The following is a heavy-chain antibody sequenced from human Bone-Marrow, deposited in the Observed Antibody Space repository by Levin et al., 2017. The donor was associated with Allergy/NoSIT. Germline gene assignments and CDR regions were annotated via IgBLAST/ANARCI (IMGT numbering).Heavy chain of an antibody. J-gene: IGHJ4*02. CDR1: GFSFSSFG. CDR2: ISYDGSKK. CDR3: AKDLFMGYNWKDDGNEFDY. D-gene: IGHD1-20*01. Sequence: GGSLRLSCAASGFSFSSFGMHWVRQAPGKGLEWVAVISYDGSKKYYADSVKGRFTISRDNSKNTLYLQMNSLRPEDTAVYYCAKDLFMGYNWKDDGNEFDYWGQGTLVTVSS. V-gene: IGHV3-30*18.